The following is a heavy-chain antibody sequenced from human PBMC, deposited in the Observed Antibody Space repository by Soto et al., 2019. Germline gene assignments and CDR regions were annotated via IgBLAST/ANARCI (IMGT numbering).Heavy chain of an antibody. CDR3: ARGTYYPITMCGVVIIAGYGMDV. Sequence: QVQLVQSGAEVKKPGASVKVSCKASGYTFTSYDINWVRQATGQGLEWMGWMNPNSGNTGYAQKFQGRVTRTRNTSISTAYMELSSLRSEDTAVYYCARGTYYPITMCGVVIIAGYGMDVWGQGTTVTGSS. D-gene: IGHD3-3*01. CDR2: MNPNSGNT. CDR1: GYTFTSYD. J-gene: IGHJ6*02. V-gene: IGHV1-8*01.